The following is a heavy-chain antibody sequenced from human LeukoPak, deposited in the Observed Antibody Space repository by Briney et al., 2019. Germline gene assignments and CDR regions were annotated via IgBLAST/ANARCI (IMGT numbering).Heavy chain of an antibody. Sequence: GESLKISCKGSGYSFTSYWIGWVRQMPGKGLEWMGIIYPGDSDTRYSPSFQGQVTISADKSISTAYLQWSSLKASDTAMYYCARLETEMIAKYYFDYWGQGTLVTVSS. J-gene: IGHJ4*02. D-gene: IGHD3-22*01. CDR2: IYPGDSDT. CDR1: GYSFTSYW. CDR3: ARLETEMIAKYYFDY. V-gene: IGHV5-51*01.